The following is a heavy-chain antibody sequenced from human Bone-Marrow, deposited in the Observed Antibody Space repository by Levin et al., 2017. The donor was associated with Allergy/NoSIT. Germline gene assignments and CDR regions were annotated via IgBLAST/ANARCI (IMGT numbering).Heavy chain of an antibody. Sequence: SETLSLTCSVSGGSFNSYLWTWVRQSPGKGLVWIGEINHSGGADYSPSLKNRVTVSLDTSKKQFSLKLNYVTAADTAIYYCARGKYDSWSHDYYGLDIWGQGTTVTVSS. CDR1: GGSFNSYL. J-gene: IGHJ6*02. CDR3: ARGKYDSWSHDYYGLDI. D-gene: IGHD3-3*01. CDR2: INHSGGA. V-gene: IGHV4-34*01.